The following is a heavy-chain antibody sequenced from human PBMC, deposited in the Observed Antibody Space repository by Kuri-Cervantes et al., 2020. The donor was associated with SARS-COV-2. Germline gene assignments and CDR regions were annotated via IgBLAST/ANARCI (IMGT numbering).Heavy chain of an antibody. V-gene: IGHV4-38-2*01. CDR3: ARFGVKIHSCSGGSCRNRNWFDP. J-gene: IGHJ5*02. D-gene: IGHD2-15*01. CDR2: IYHSGST. CDR1: GYSISSGYY. Sequence: SETLSLTCAVSGYSISSGYYWGWIRQPPGKGLEWIGSIYHSGSTYYNPSLKSRVTISVDTSKNQFSLKLSSVTAADTAMYYCARFGVKIHSCSGGSCRNRNWFDPWGQGTLVTVSS.